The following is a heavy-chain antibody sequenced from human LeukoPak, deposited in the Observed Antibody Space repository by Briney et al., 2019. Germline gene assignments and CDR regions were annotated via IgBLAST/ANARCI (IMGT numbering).Heavy chain of an antibody. D-gene: IGHD3-22*01. CDR3: ARGYYYDSSGYYPLDY. Sequence: SETLSLTCTVSGGSISSYYWSWIRQPPGKGLEWIGYIYYSGSTNYNPSLKSRVTISVDTSKNQFSLKLSSVTAADTAVYYCARGYYYDSSGYYPLDYWGQGTLVTVSS. J-gene: IGHJ4*02. V-gene: IGHV4-59*08. CDR1: GGSISSYY. CDR2: IYYSGST.